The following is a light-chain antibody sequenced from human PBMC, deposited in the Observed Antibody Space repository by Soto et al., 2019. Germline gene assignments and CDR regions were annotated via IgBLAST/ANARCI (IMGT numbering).Light chain of an antibody. CDR1: DIGRKS. CDR3: HVWDSITNHVV. J-gene: IGLJ2*01. CDR2: SDN. Sequence: LTQPPSVAVAPGTTASISCEGNDIGRKSVHWYQKTSGQAPVLVIHSDNDRPSGIPDRFSGSNYGNTATLTISRVEAGDEAVYYCHVWDSITNHVVFGGGTKVTVL. V-gene: IGLV3-21*04.